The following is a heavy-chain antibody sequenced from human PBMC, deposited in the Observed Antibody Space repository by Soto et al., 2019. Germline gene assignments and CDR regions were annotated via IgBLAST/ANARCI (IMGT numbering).Heavy chain of an antibody. CDR2: IYYSGST. Sequence: SETLSLTCTVSGGSISSSSYYWGWIRQPPGKGLEWIGSIYYSGSTYYNPSLKSRVTISVDTSKNQFSLKLGSVTAADTAVYYCASLLRITMVRGALSGYYYYYGMDVWGQGTTVTVSS. D-gene: IGHD3-10*01. V-gene: IGHV4-39*01. CDR3: ASLLRITMVRGALSGYYYYYGMDV. CDR1: GGSISSSSYY. J-gene: IGHJ6*02.